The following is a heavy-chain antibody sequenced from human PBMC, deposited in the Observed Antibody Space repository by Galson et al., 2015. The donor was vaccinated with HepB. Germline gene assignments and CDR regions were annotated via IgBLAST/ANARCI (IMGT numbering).Heavy chain of an antibody. CDR3: AREAVAAIIRGADY. CDR1: GSTFTGYY. D-gene: IGHD5-24*01. J-gene: IGHJ4*02. Sequence: SVKVSCKASGSTFTGYYMHWVRQAPGQGLEWMGWINPNSGGTNYAQKFQGRVTMTRDTSISTAYMELSRLRSDDTAVYYCAREAVAAIIRGADYWGQGTLVTVSS. CDR2: INPNSGGT. V-gene: IGHV1-2*02.